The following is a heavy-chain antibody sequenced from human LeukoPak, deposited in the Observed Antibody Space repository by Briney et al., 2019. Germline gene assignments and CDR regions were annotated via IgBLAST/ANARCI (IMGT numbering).Heavy chain of an antibody. D-gene: IGHD2-15*01. CDR2: INPAGSET. CDR3: ARFGYVAAVDV. Sequence: PGGPLRLSCAPSGFSFSAYWMTWVRQAPGTGLEWVANINPAGSETYYVDPVKGRFSISRDNAKNLVYLQMNGLRAEDTAVYHCARFGYVAAVDVWGQGTPVTVSS. CDR1: GFSFSAYW. V-gene: IGHV3-7*01. J-gene: IGHJ4*02.